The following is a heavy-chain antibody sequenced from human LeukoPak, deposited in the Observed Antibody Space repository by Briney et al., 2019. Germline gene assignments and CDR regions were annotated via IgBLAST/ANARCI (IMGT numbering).Heavy chain of an antibody. D-gene: IGHD1-26*01. CDR2: INHSGST. Sequence: PSETLSLTCAVYGGSFSGYYWSWIRQPPGKGLEWIGEINHSGSTNYNPSLKSRVTISVDTSKNQFSLKLSSVTAADTAVYYCARVGATPASAFDIWGQGTMVTVSS. J-gene: IGHJ3*02. V-gene: IGHV4-34*01. CDR3: ARVGATPASAFDI. CDR1: GGSFSGYY.